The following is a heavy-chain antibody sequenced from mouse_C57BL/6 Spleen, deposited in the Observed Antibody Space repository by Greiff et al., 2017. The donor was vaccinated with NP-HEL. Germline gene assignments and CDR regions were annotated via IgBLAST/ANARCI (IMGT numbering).Heavy chain of an antibody. J-gene: IGHJ1*03. D-gene: IGHD1-1*01. Sequence: QVQLQQPGAGLVKPGASVKVSCKASGYTFTSYWMHWVKQRPGQGLEWIGRIHPSDSDTNYNQKFKGKATLTVDKSSSTAYMQLSSLTSEDSAVYYCAIGNYYGSSYVDWYFDVWGTGTTVTVSS. CDR2: IHPSDSDT. V-gene: IGHV1-74*01. CDR3: AIGNYYGSSYVDWYFDV. CDR1: GYTFTSYW.